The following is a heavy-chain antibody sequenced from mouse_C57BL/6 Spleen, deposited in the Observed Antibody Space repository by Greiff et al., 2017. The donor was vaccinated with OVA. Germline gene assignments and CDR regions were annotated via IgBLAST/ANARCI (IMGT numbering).Heavy chain of an antibody. CDR2: IDPSDSYT. Sequence: VKLQQPGAELVRPGTSVKLSCKASGYTFTSYWMHWVKQRPGQGLEWIGVIDPSDSYTNYNQKFKGKATLTVDTSSSTAYMQLSSLTSEDSAVYYCARDEGLFDYWGQGTTLTVSS. J-gene: IGHJ2*01. CDR3: ARDEGLFDY. CDR1: GYTFTSYW. V-gene: IGHV1-59*01.